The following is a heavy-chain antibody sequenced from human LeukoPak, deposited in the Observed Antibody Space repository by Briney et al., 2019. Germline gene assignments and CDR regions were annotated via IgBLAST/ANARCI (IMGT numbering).Heavy chain of an antibody. D-gene: IGHD5-18*01. V-gene: IGHV3-23*01. J-gene: IGHJ4*02. CDR2: ISGSGGST. CDR3: AKVEGGYSYGLPFDY. CDR1: GFTFSSYA. Sequence: GGSLRLSCAASGFTFSSYAMSWVRQAPGKGLEWVSGISGSGGSTYYADSVKGRFTISRDNSKNTLYLQMSSLRAEDTAVYYCAKVEGGYSYGLPFDYWGQGTLVTVSS.